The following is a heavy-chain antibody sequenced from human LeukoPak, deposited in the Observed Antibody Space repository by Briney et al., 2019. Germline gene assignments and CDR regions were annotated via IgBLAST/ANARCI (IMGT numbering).Heavy chain of an antibody. V-gene: IGHV3-21*01. CDR3: ARAPRPNGWYTADY. Sequence: GGSLRLSCAASGFTFSSYSMNWVRHAPGKGLESVSSISSSSSYIYYADSVKGRFTISRDNAKNSLYLQMNSLRAEDTAVYYCARAPRPNGWYTADYWGQGTLVTVSS. D-gene: IGHD6-19*01. J-gene: IGHJ4*02. CDR2: ISSSSSYI. CDR1: GFTFSSYS.